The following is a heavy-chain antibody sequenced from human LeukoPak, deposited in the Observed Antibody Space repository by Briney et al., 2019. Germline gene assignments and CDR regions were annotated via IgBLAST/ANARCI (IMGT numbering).Heavy chain of an antibody. J-gene: IGHJ5*02. CDR3: VNSGFDP. CDR1: GFTFSSYG. Sequence: GGSLRLSCAASGFTFSSYGMHWVRQAPGKGLEWGAFIHYDGTNEYYADSVKGRFTISRDNFKNTLSLQMNGLRVEDTALYYCVNSGFDPWGQGTLVTVSS. D-gene: IGHD3-10*01. V-gene: IGHV3-30*02. CDR2: IHYDGTNE.